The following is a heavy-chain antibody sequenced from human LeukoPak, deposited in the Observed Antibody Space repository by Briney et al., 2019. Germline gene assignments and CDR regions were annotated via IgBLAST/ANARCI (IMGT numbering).Heavy chain of an antibody. D-gene: IGHD4-17*01. J-gene: IGHJ5*02. CDR2: IWYDGSNK. CDR3: ARDRTTVTTVSFNWFDP. V-gene: IGHV3-33*08. CDR1: GFTFGSSP. Sequence: GGSLRLSCAASGFTFGSSPMSWVRQAPGKGLEWVAVIWYDGSNKYYADSVKGRFTISRDNSKNTLYLQMNSLRAEDTAVYYCARDRTTVTTVSFNWFDPWGQGTLVTVSS.